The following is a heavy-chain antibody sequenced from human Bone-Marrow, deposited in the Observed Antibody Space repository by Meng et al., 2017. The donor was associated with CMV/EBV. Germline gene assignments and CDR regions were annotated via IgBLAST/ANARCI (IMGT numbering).Heavy chain of an antibody. V-gene: IGHV3-30*04. CDR2: ISYDGSKK. J-gene: IGHJ3*02. D-gene: IGHD2-2*01. Sequence: GESLKISCAASGFTFSSYAMHWVRQAPGKGLEWVAVISYDGSKKYYADSVKGRFTISRDNSKNTLYLQMNSLRAEDTAVYYCARIPHKGYCSSTSCRLKNDAFDIWGQGTMVAVSS. CDR3: ARIPHKGYCSSTSCRLKNDAFDI. CDR1: GFTFSSYA.